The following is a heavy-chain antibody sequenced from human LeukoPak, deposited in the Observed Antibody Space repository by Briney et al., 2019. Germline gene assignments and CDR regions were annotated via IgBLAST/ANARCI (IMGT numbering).Heavy chain of an antibody. D-gene: IGHD1-26*01. J-gene: IGHJ4*02. CDR1: GFPFSSYW. V-gene: IGHV3-7*03. Sequence: PGGSLRLSCVASGFPFSSYWMTWVRQAPGKGLEWVANIKQDGSKKSYVDSVKGRFTISRDNAKNSLYLQMNSLRAEDTAIYYCAKSPYYGATTRGYYFDYWGQGTLVTVSS. CDR3: AKSPYYGATTRGYYFDY. CDR2: IKQDGSKK.